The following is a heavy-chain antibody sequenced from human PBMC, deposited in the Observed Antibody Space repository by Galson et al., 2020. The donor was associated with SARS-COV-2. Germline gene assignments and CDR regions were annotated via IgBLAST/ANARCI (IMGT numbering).Heavy chain of an antibody. J-gene: IGHJ4*02. CDR3: ARLHWEWFVDY. D-gene: IGHD3-3*01. Sequence: TLSLTCTVSGGSIRNSTYYWGWIRQPPGKGLEWIGSIFHSGSAYYNPSLKSRVTMSVDTSKNQFSLKLTSVTAADTAVYYCARLHWEWFVDYWGQGTLVTVSS. V-gene: IGHV4-39*01. CDR1: GGSIRNSTYY. CDR2: IFHSGSA.